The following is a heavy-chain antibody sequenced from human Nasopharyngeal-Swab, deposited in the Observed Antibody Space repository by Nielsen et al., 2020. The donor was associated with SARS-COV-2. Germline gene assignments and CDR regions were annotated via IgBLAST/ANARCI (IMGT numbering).Heavy chain of an antibody. V-gene: IGHV3-74*01. D-gene: IGHD2-2*01. CDR2: ISEDGSIT. Sequence: GGSLRLSCAASGFTFSSHWMHWVRQAPGKGLVWVSRISEDGSITTYADSVKGRFTISRDHAKNTLFLQMHSLRADDTAIYYCASQLGHPDSWGQGTLVTVSS. CDR3: ASQLGHPDS. CDR1: GFTFSSHW. J-gene: IGHJ4*02.